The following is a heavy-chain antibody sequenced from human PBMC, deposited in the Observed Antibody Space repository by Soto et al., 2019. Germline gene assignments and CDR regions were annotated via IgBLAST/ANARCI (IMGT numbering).Heavy chain of an antibody. D-gene: IGHD4-17*01. J-gene: IGHJ3*01. V-gene: IGHV3-23*01. CDR2: ITGSGDGT. CDR3: TRDPNGDYIGAFDF. Sequence: DVQVLESGGGLVQPGGSLRLSCATSEFTFSTYAMTWVRQAPGEGLEWVSSITGSGDGTSYTDSVRGRFSIARDNSKNTLYLRMNSLRVDDTAVYYCTRDPNGDYIGAFDFWGQGILVTVSS. CDR1: EFTFSTYA.